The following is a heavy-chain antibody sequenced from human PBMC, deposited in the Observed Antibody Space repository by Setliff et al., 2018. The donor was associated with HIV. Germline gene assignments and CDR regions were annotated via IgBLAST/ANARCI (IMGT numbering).Heavy chain of an antibody. CDR2: INPNINPLRGGGGT. Sequence: ASVKDSCKASGYKFTYSYIHWVRQAPGQGLEWMGRINPNINPLRGGGGTNCAQEFQGRVSMTRDTSIRTVYMELSRLRSDDTALYYCATDREKWEGYYKYYYMDVWGKGTKVTVSS. D-gene: IGHD1-26*01. J-gene: IGHJ6*03. CDR3: ATDREKWEGYYKYYYMDV. V-gene: IGHV1-2*06. CDR1: GYKFTYSY.